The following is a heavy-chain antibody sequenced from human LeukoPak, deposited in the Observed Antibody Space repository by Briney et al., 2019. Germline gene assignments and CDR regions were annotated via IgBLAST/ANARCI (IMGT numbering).Heavy chain of an antibody. D-gene: IGHD4-23*01. CDR1: GGSISSCY. V-gene: IGHV4-59*01. CDR2: ISYSGNS. J-gene: IGHJ4*02. Sequence: SETLSLTCTVSGGSISSCYWSWIRQPPGKGLEWIGYISYSGNSNYNPSLKSRVTISVDTSKNQFSLKLRSVTAADTAVYYCARIDLGYGGNPFDYWGQGSLVTVSS. CDR3: ARIDLGYGGNPFDY.